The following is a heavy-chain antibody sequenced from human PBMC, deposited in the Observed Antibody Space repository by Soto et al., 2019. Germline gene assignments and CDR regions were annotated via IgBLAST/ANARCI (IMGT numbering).Heavy chain of an antibody. D-gene: IGHD6-13*01. CDR3: ARRGAAIPYYYYGMDV. CDR1: GYSFTSYW. CDR2: IDPSDSYT. Sequence: GESLKISCKGSGYSFTSYWISWVRQMPGKGLEWMGRIDPSDSYTNYSPSFQGHVTISADKSISTAYLQWSSLKASDTAMYYCARRGAAIPYYYYGMDVWGQGTTVTVSS. J-gene: IGHJ6*02. V-gene: IGHV5-10-1*01.